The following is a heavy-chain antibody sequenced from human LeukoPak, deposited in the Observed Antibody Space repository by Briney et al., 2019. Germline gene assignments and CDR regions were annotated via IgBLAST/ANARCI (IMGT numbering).Heavy chain of an antibody. J-gene: IGHJ6*02. CDR2: ISGGGVST. CDR1: GFTFSSYA. V-gene: IGHV3-23*01. D-gene: IGHD3-10*01. CDR3: ARRGFTMVRGADYYYYYGMDV. Sequence: GGSLRLSCAASGFTFSSYAMSWVRQAPGKGLEWVSTISGGGVSTYYADSVMGRFTISRDNSKNTLYVQMNSLRAEDTAVYYCARRGFTMVRGADYYYYYGMDVWGPGTTVNVSS.